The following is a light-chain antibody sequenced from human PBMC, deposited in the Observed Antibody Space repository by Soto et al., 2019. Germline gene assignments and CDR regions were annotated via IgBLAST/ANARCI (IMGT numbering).Light chain of an antibody. CDR3: QQYGSSL. J-gene: IGKJ5*01. CDR2: GAS. Sequence: EIVLTQSPGTLSLSPGERATLSCRASQSVSSSYLAWYQQKPGQAPRLLIYGASSRATCIPDRFSGSGSGTDFTLTISRLEPEDFAVYYCQQYGSSLFGQGTRLEIK. V-gene: IGKV3-20*01. CDR1: QSVSSSY.